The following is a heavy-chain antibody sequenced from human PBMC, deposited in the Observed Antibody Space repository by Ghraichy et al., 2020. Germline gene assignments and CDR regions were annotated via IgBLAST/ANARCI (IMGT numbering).Heavy chain of an antibody. D-gene: IGHD2-15*01. CDR3: ARDGSGSNFDY. CDR2: IKEDGSEK. CDR1: GFTFSSYW. Sequence: GGSLRLSCAASGFTFSSYWMSWVRQAPGKGLEWVANIKEDGSEKYYVDSVKGRFTISRDNAKNSLYLQMNSLRAEDTAVYYCARDGSGSNFDYWGQGTLVTVSS. V-gene: IGHV3-7*01. J-gene: IGHJ4*02.